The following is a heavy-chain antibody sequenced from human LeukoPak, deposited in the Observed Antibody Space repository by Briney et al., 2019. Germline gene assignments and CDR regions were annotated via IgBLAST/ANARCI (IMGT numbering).Heavy chain of an antibody. Sequence: SETLPLTCTVSGGSISSYYWNWIRQPPGKGLEWIGYVFHTGSTNYNPSLKSRVTISVDTSKNQFSLKLSSVTAADTAVYYCARDRGSQPFIDYWGQGTLVTVSS. J-gene: IGHJ4*02. CDR2: VFHTGST. CDR1: GGSISSYY. D-gene: IGHD1-26*01. V-gene: IGHV4-59*01. CDR3: ARDRGSQPFIDY.